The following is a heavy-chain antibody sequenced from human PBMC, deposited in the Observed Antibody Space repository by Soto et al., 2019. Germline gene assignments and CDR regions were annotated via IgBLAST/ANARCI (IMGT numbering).Heavy chain of an antibody. CDR3: ARIIRYFDWLPNPGALHYYYYGMDV. D-gene: IGHD3-9*01. CDR2: IDWDDDK. V-gene: IGHV2-70*01. Sequence: SGPTLVNPTQTLTLTCTFSGFSLSTSGMCVSWIRQPPGKALEWLALIDWDDDKYYSTSLKTRLTISKDTSKNQVVLTMTNMDPVDTATYYCARIIRYFDWLPNPGALHYYYYGMDVRGQGTTVTVSS. J-gene: IGHJ6*02. CDR1: GFSLSTSGMC.